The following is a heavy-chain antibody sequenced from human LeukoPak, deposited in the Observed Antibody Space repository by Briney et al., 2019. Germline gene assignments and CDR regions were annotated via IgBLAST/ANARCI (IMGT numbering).Heavy chain of an antibody. CDR3: ARHERVTMVRGVLRP. V-gene: IGHV4-59*08. CDR2: IYYSGST. J-gene: IGHJ5*02. Sequence: SETLSLTCTVSGGSISSYYWSWIRQPPGKGLEWIGYIYYSGSTNYNPSLKSRVTISVDTSKNQFSLKLSSVTAADTAVYYCARHERVTMVRGVLRPWGQGTLVTVSS. CDR1: GGSISSYY. D-gene: IGHD3-10*01.